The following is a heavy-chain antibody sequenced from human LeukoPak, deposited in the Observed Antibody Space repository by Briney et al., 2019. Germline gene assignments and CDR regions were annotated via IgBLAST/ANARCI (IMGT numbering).Heavy chain of an antibody. CDR1: GYSFSNYW. J-gene: IGHJ4*02. D-gene: IGHD2-21*02. Sequence: GESLKISCKGSGYSFSNYWIGWVRQMPGKGLEWMGIIYPGDSNTRYSPSFQGQVTISADKSISTAYLQWTSLKASDTAIYYCTRQPLVRDCGGDCEFDYWGQGTRVSVSS. CDR2: IYPGDSNT. V-gene: IGHV5-51*01. CDR3: TRQPLVRDCGGDCEFDY.